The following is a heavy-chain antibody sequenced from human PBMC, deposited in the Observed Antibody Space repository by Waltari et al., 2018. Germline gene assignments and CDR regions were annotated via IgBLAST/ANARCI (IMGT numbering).Heavy chain of an antibody. CDR3: ARGPRATVTLYFYYYYMDV. V-gene: IGHV1-18*01. Sequence: QVQLVQSGAEVKKPGASVKVSCKAYGYTFTSYGIRWVRQAHGQGLEWMGLISAYKSNTRQAKTSSVRVTMNTEAATSRAYIGLRSLRSDASALYFCARGPRATVTLYFYYYYMDVLGQGTTVTVSS. CDR2: ISAYKSNT. D-gene: IGHD4-17*01. CDR1: GYTFTSYG. J-gene: IGHJ6*03.